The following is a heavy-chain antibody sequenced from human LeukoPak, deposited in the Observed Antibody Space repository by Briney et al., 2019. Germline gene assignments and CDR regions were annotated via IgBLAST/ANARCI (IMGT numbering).Heavy chain of an antibody. D-gene: IGHD2-21*01. Sequence: SETLSLTCTVSGGSISSDEYYWTWIRQPPGKGLEWIGYIYYSGSTNYNPSLKSRVTISVDTSKNQFSLKLTSLTAADTAVYYCAKGGKGFPLGLRFDSWGQGTLVSVSS. V-gene: IGHV4-61*08. CDR3: AKGGKGFPLGLRFDS. CDR1: GGSISSDEYY. CDR2: IYYSGST. J-gene: IGHJ4*02.